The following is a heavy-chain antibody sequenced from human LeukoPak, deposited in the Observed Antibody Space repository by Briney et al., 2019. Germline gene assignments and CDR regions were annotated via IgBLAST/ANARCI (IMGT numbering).Heavy chain of an antibody. CDR1: GGSLSSGSYS. J-gene: IGHJ4*02. V-gene: IGHV4-61*01. CDR2: IYYSGGT. CDR3: ARVVFCSGGSCYYYFVY. D-gene: IGHD2-15*01. Sequence: SETLSLTCTVSGGSLSSGSYSWSWIRQPPGKGLEWIGYIYYSGGTNYSPSLKSRVTISVDTSKNQFSLKLSSVTAADTAVYYCARVVFCSGGSCYYYFVYWGQGTLVTVSS.